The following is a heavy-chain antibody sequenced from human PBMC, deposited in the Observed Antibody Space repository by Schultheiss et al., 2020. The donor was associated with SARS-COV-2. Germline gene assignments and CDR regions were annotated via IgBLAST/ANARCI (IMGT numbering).Heavy chain of an antibody. CDR1: GGSVSSGSYY. D-gene: IGHD6-13*01. J-gene: IGHJ3*02. Sequence: GSLRLSCTVSGGSVSSGSYYWSWIRQPPGKGLEWIGEINHSGSTNYNPSLKSRVTMSVDTSKNQFSLKLSSVTAADTAVYYCAREWGSSSWYGGAFDIWGQGTMVTVSS. CDR2: INHSGST. CDR3: AREWGSSSWYGGAFDI. V-gene: IGHV4-61*01.